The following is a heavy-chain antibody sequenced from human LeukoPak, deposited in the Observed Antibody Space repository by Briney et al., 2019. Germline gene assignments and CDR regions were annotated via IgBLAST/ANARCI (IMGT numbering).Heavy chain of an antibody. CDR3: ARVPDTGGYYDSSGYYYWFDP. CDR1: GYTFTSYG. CDR2: ISVYNGNT. J-gene: IGHJ5*02. Sequence: ASVKVSCKASGYTFTSYGISWVRQAPGQGLEWMGWISVYNGNTNYAQKLQGRVTMTTDTSTSTAYMELRSLRSDDTAVYYCARVPDTGGYYDSSGYYYWFDPWGQGTLDTVSS. D-gene: IGHD3-22*01. V-gene: IGHV1-18*01.